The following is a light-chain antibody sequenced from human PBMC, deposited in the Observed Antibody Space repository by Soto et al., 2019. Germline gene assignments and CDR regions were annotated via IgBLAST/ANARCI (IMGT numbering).Light chain of an antibody. V-gene: IGKV1-5*03. Sequence: DIQMTQSPSTLSGSVGDRVTITCRASQTISSWLAWYQQKPGKAPKLLIYKASTLKSGVPSRFSGSGSGTEFTLTIISLQPDDFARYYCKHYNSYSEAFGQGTKVELK. CDR1: QTISSW. CDR3: KHYNSYSEA. J-gene: IGKJ1*01. CDR2: KAS.